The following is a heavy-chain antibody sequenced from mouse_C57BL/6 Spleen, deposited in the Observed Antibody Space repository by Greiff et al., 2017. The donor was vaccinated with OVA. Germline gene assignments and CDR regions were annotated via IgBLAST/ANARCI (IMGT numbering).Heavy chain of an antibody. CDR2: INPSTGGT. CDR1: GYSFTGYY. Sequence: EVQLQQSGPELVKPGASVKISCKASGYSFTGYYMNWVKQSPEKSLEWIGEINPSTGGTTYNQKFKAKATLTVDKSSSTAYMQLKSLTSEDSAVYYCARRGKLGRRDFDYWGQGTTLTVSS. CDR3: ARRGKLGRRDFDY. J-gene: IGHJ2*01. V-gene: IGHV1-42*01. D-gene: IGHD4-1*01.